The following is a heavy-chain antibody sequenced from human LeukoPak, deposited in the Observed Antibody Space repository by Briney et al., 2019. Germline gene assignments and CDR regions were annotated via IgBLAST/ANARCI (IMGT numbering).Heavy chain of an antibody. D-gene: IGHD1-26*01. V-gene: IGHV4-39*01. Sequence: SETLSLTCTVSGGSISSSSYYWGWIRQPPGKGLEWIGSIYYSGSTYYNPSLKSRVTISVDTSKNQFSLKLSSVTAADTAVFYCARQGYSDFSSRPFDYWGQGTLVTVSS. CDR3: ARQGYSDFSSRPFDY. J-gene: IGHJ4*02. CDR2: IYYSGST. CDR1: GGSISSSSYY.